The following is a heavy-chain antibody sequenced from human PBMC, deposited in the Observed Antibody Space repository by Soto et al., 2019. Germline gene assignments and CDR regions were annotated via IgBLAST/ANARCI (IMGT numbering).Heavy chain of an antibody. CDR3: ARGYSSWLYYYYGMDV. Sequence: QEQLVESGGGLVKPGGSLRLSCAASGFSFSDYYMNWIRQAPGKGLEWVTYISSSGSVRYYADSVKGRFTLSRDNAKNSLYLQMNSLRAEDTAVYYCARGYSSWLYYYYGMDVWGQGTTVIVSS. CDR1: GFSFSDYY. J-gene: IGHJ6*02. V-gene: IGHV3-11*01. CDR2: ISSSGSVR. D-gene: IGHD6-6*01.